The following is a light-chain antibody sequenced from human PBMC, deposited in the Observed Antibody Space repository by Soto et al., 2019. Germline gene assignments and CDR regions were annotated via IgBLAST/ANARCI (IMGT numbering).Light chain of an antibody. V-gene: IGKV1-39*01. CDR3: QQSYSAPRT. Sequence: DIQMTQSPSSLPASVGDRVTITCRASQNIRSYLNWYQHKPGQAPKLLIYSASTLQSGVPARFSSSGSGTDFTLTISSLQPEDFATYYCQQSYSAPRTFGPGTKLDIK. CDR1: QNIRSY. CDR2: SAS. J-gene: IGKJ3*01.